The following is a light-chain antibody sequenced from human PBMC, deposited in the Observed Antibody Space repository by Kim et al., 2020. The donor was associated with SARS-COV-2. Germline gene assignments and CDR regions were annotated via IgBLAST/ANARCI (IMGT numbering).Light chain of an antibody. V-gene: IGKV3-20*01. J-gene: IGKJ5*01. CDR3: QQFGGSPPIT. CDR2: GAS. CDR1: ESVDSSK. Sequence: EIVLTQSPGTLSSSPGETATFSCRASESVDSSKLAWYQQKPGQAPRLLIVGASSRATGIPDRFSGSGSGTDFTLTISRLEPEDFAVYYCQQFGGSPPITFGQGTRLEIK.